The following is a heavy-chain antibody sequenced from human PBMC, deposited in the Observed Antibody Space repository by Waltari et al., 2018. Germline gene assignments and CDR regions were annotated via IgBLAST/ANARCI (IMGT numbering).Heavy chain of an antibody. CDR2: IKEDGSRK. CDR1: GFTLSNYW. Sequence: EVQLVESGGGLVQPGGSLRPSCAVSGFTLSNYWMGWVRQAPGKGLEWVAGIKEDGSRKDYVDSVKGRFTISRDNAKSTLYLQMNSLRAEDTAVFYCVRNRGWQQFDFWGQGTLVTVSS. CDR3: VRNRGWQQFDF. J-gene: IGHJ4*02. D-gene: IGHD2-15*01. V-gene: IGHV3-7*01.